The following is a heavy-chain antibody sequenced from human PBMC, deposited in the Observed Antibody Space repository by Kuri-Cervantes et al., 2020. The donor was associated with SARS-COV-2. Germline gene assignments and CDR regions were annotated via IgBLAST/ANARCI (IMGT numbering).Heavy chain of an antibody. J-gene: IGHJ5*02. D-gene: IGHD6-6*01. CDR2: INSDGSST. V-gene: IGHV3-74*01. CDR1: GFTFSSYW. Sequence: GESLKISCAASGFTFSSYWMHWVRQAPGKGLVWVSRINSDGSSTSYADSVKGQFTISRDNAKNTLYLQMNSLRAEDTAVYYCAKSSGAARYNWFDPWGQGTLVTVSS. CDR3: AKSSGAARYNWFDP.